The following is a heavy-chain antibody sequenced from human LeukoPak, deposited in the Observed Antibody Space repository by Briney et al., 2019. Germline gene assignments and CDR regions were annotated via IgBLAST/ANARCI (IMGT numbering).Heavy chain of an antibody. Sequence: GGSLRLSCAASGFSFSSYEMNWVRQAPGKGPEWISYITSSGATKYSADSVKGRFTISRDNAKNSLYLQVTSLRVEDTAFYYCVRESRSDWYVGYFDYWGRGTLVTVSS. CDR3: VRESRSDWYVGYFDY. V-gene: IGHV3-48*03. CDR1: GFSFSSYE. CDR2: ITSSGATK. D-gene: IGHD6-19*01. J-gene: IGHJ4*02.